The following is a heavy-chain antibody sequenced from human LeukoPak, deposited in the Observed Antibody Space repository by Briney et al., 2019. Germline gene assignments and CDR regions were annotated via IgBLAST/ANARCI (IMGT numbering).Heavy chain of an antibody. CDR1: GGTISSYY. D-gene: IGHD1-14*01. Sequence: SETPSLTCTVSGGTISSYYWSWIRQPPGKGLEWIGYIYHSGNTNYNPSLKSRVTIAVDTSKNQFSLRLSSVTAADTAMYYCARETPESLFDYWGQGIQVTVSS. J-gene: IGHJ4*02. CDR3: ARETPESLFDY. V-gene: IGHV4-59*01. CDR2: IYHSGNT.